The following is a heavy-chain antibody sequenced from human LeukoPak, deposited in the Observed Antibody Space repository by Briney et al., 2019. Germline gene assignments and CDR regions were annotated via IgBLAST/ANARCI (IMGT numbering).Heavy chain of an antibody. CDR1: GFTFSSYA. V-gene: IGHV3-23*01. J-gene: IGHJ6*02. CDR3: AKVLRYFMDV. CDR2: ITSTGDSI. D-gene: IGHD3-9*01. Sequence: GGSLRLSCAASGFTFSSYAMSWVRQAPGKGLEWVSTITSTGDSIYYADSVKGRFTISRDNSKNTLYLQMNSLRAEDTAVYYCAKVLRYFMDVWGQGTTVTVSS.